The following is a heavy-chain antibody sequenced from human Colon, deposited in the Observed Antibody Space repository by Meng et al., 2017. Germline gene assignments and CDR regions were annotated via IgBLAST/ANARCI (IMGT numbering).Heavy chain of an antibody. J-gene: IGHJ1*01. V-gene: IGHV3-7*01. CDR3: ATTNALTY. D-gene: IGHD2-21*01. Sequence: GESLKISCAVSGFDFSGNWMSCVRQAPGKGREWVAGIKYDDGVKGYVDSVRDRFTISRDNTKNSLYLQPNSLRAEDTAVYYCATTNALTYWGPGTLVTVSS. CDR2: IKYDDGVK. CDR1: GFDFSGNW.